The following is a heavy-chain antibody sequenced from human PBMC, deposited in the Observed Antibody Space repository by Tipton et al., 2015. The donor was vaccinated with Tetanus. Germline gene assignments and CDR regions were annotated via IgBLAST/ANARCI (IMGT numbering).Heavy chain of an antibody. CDR3: ATQTDNWFDP. CDR1: GGSLSSGTYY. CDR2: IYYSGTT. Sequence: LRLSCTVSGGSLSSGTYYWGWIRQPPGKGLGWIGNIYYSGTTYYNASLGSRVTISIDRSKNQFSLKMTSVTAADTAVYYCATQTDNWFDPWGQGTLVIVSS. J-gene: IGHJ5*02. V-gene: IGHV4-39*01.